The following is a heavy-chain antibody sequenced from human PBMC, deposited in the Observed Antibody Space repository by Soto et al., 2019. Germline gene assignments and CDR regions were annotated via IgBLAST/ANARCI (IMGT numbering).Heavy chain of an antibody. D-gene: IGHD6-13*01. CDR2: ISWNSGSI. Sequence: GGSLRLSCAASGFTFDDYAMHWVRQAPGKGLEWVSGISWNSGSIGYADSVKGRFTISRDNAKNSLYLQMNSLRAEDTALYYCTKDPYSSSWTSPSFEYWGQGTLVTVSS. CDR3: TKDPYSSSWTSPSFEY. CDR1: GFTFDDYA. V-gene: IGHV3-9*01. J-gene: IGHJ4*02.